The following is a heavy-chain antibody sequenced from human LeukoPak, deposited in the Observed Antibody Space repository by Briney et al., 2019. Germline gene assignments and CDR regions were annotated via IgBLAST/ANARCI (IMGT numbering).Heavy chain of an antibody. V-gene: IGHV3-30*03. D-gene: IGHD1-26*01. CDR2: VSKDTVTK. Sequence: GGSLRLSCAASGFTFSSYGMHWVRQAPGKGLEWVAVVSKDTVTKFYRDSVKGRFTVATDSSKNTVYLQMTGLRSEDTAVYYCAGDRWRGAPDYFDCWGQGTLVTVSS. CDR1: GFTFSSYG. CDR3: AGDRWRGAPDYFDC. J-gene: IGHJ4*02.